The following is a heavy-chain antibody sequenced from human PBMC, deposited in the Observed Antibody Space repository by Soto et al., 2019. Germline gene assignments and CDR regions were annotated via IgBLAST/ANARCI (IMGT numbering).Heavy chain of an antibody. Sequence: QVQLVESGGGVVQPGRSLRLSCAASGFTFSSYGMHWVRQAPGKGLEWVAVIWYDGSNKYYADSVKGRFTISRDNSKNTLYLQMNSLRAEDTAVYYCARAPSPIRFLEWLTPQNYYYGMDVWGQGTTVTVSS. CDR2: IWYDGSNK. J-gene: IGHJ6*02. D-gene: IGHD3-3*01. V-gene: IGHV3-33*01. CDR1: GFTFSSYG. CDR3: ARAPSPIRFLEWLTPQNYYYGMDV.